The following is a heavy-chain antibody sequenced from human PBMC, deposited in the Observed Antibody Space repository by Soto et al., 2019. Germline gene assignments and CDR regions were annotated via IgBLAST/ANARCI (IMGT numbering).Heavy chain of an antibody. CDR3: ARGVVYGDYIFDY. J-gene: IGHJ4*02. CDR1: GFTFSSYA. CDR2: ISYDGSNK. V-gene: IGHV3-30-3*01. D-gene: IGHD4-17*01. Sequence: QVQLVESGGGVVQPGRSLRLSCAASGFTFSSYAMHWVRQAPGKGLEWVAVISYDGSNKYYADSVKGRFTISRDNSKNTLYLQMNSLRAEDTAVYYCARGVVYGDYIFDYWSQGTLFTVSS.